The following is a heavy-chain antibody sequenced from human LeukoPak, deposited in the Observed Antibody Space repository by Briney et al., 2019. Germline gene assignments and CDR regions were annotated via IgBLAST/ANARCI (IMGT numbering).Heavy chain of an antibody. D-gene: IGHD2-15*01. CDR2: ISGSGGST. CDR3: ARDASEVLVGAAYFDY. Sequence: GGSLRLSCAASGFTFSSYAMSWVRQAPGKGLEWVSAISGSGGSTYYADSVKGRFTISRDNSKNTLYLQMNSLRAEDTAVYYCARDASEVLVGAAYFDYWGQGTLVTVSS. V-gene: IGHV3-23*01. J-gene: IGHJ4*02. CDR1: GFTFSSYA.